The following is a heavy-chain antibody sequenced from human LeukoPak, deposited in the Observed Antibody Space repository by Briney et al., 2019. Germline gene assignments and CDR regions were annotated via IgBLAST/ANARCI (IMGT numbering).Heavy chain of an antibody. CDR1: GGSISSSSYY. CDR3: ARDRIGELSLWVY. CDR2: IYYSGST. V-gene: IGHV4-39*07. J-gene: IGHJ4*02. D-gene: IGHD3-16*02. Sequence: KSSETLSLTCTVSGGSISSSSYYWGWIRQPPGKGLEWIGSIYYSGSTYYNPSLKSRVTISVDTSKNQFSLKLSSVTAADTAVYYCARDRIGELSLWVYWGQGTLVTVSS.